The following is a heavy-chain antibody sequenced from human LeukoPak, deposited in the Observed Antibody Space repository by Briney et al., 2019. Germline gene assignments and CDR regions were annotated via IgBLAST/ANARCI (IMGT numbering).Heavy chain of an antibody. CDR2: IHYSGSA. V-gene: IGHV4-61*01. Sequence: SETLSLTCTVSGGSVSSGSYYWSWIRQPPGRGLEWIAYIHYSGSAAYNPSLKSRVTISRDMSTNQFSLKMTSVTAADTAVYFCARDMGAPDYGSYSVDYWGQGTLVAVSS. CDR3: ARDMGAPDYGSYSVDY. CDR1: GGSVSSGSYY. D-gene: IGHD4-23*01. J-gene: IGHJ4*02.